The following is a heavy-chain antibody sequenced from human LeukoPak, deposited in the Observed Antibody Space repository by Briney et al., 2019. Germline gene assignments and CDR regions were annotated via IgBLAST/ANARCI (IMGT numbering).Heavy chain of an antibody. CDR2: IYYSGST. CDR3: ARGPVSSSWHPYYYYYGMDV. J-gene: IGHJ6*02. D-gene: IGHD6-13*01. Sequence: SETLSLTCTVSGGSIRSYYWSWIRQPPGKGLEWIGYIYYSGSTNYNPSLKSRVTISVDTSKNQFSLKLSSVTAADTAVYYCARGPVSSSWHPYYYYYGMDVWGQGTTVTVSS. V-gene: IGHV4-59*01. CDR1: GGSIRSYY.